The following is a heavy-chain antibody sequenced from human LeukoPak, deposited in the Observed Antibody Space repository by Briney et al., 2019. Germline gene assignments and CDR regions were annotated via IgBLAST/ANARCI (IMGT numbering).Heavy chain of an antibody. CDR3: AATGR. Sequence: GGSLRLSCVGSGLALRNYHVTWVRQAPGKGLEWVADIHETGDSHYADSVKGRFTISRENAKNSVYLQMNSLRADDMAVYYCAATGRWGQGTLVAVSS. CDR1: GLALRNYH. CDR2: IHETGDS. J-gene: IGHJ4*02. V-gene: IGHV3-69-1*02.